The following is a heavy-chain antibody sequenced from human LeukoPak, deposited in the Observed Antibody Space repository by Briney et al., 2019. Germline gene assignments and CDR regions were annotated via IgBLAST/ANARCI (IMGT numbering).Heavy chain of an antibody. Sequence: GESLKISCKGSGYSFTSYWIAWARQMPGRGLEWMGIIYPGDSDTRYSPSFQGQVTISADKSSSTAYLQWSSLKASDTAMYYCAREHDSSGYYYGYWGQGTLVTVSS. D-gene: IGHD3-22*01. CDR3: AREHDSSGYYYGY. J-gene: IGHJ4*02. CDR2: IYPGDSDT. V-gene: IGHV5-51*01. CDR1: GYSFTSYW.